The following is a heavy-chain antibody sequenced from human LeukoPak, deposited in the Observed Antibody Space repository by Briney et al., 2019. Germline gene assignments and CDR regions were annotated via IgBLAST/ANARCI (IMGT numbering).Heavy chain of an antibody. D-gene: IGHD1-26*01. Sequence: GGSLRLSCAASGFTFSRNAMNWVRQAPGKGLEWVASISGNGAGTYYADSVRGRFNISRDNSKNTLYLQMNSLRTEDTAVYYCAKDANYFHSGSYLIPFDFWGQGTLVTVPS. CDR1: GFTFSRNA. CDR3: AKDANYFHSGSYLIPFDF. CDR2: ISGNGAGT. J-gene: IGHJ4*02. V-gene: IGHV3-23*01.